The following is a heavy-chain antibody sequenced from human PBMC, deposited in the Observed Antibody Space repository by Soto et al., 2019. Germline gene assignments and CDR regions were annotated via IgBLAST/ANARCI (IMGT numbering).Heavy chain of an antibody. V-gene: IGHV3-48*01. CDR1: GFTFSSYS. Sequence: GGSLRLSCAASGFTFSSYSMNWVRQAPGKGLEWVSYISSSSSTIYYADSVKGRFTISRDNAKNSLYLQMNSLRAEDTAVYYCARGTYGDPYYFDYWGQGTLVTVS. J-gene: IGHJ4*02. D-gene: IGHD4-17*01. CDR2: ISSSSSTI. CDR3: ARGTYGDPYYFDY.